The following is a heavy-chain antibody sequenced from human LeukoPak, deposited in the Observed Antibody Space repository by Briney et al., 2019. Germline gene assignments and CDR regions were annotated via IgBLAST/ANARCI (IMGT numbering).Heavy chain of an antibody. CDR1: GFTFSSYW. CDR3: AREGWAPAFDY. V-gene: IGHV3-74*01. J-gene: IGHJ4*02. CDR2: INSDGSST. D-gene: IGHD6-19*01. Sequence: PGGSLRLSCAASGFTFSSYWMHWVRQAPGKGLVWVSRINSDGSSTSYADSVKGRFTIYRDNAKNTLYLQMNSLRAEDTAVYYCAREGWAPAFDYWGQGTLVAVSS.